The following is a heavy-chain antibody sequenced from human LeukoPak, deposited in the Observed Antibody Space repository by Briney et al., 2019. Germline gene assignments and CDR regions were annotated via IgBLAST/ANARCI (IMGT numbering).Heavy chain of an antibody. J-gene: IGHJ4*02. CDR2: IYYRRST. V-gene: IGHV4-59*09. CDR3: ARGSSGWYPTPFDY. D-gene: IGHD6-19*01. Sequence: GYIYYRRSTNYTPSLNSRGTISVEKSKNQFSLKRSSVTAADTAVYYCARGSSGWYPTPFDYWGQGTLVTVSS.